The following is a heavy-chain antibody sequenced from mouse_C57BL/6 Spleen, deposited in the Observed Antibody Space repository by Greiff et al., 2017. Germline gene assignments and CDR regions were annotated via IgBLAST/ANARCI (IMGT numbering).Heavy chain of an antibody. Sequence: VQLQQPGAELVKPGASVKMSCKASGYTFTSYWITWVKQRPGQGLEWIGDIYPGSGSTNYNEKFKSKATLTVDTSSSTAYMQLSSLTSEDSAVYYCARGDCYHWYFDVWGTGTTVTVSS. V-gene: IGHV1-55*01. D-gene: IGHD2-3*01. CDR1: GYTFTSYW. J-gene: IGHJ1*03. CDR3: ARGDCYHWYFDV. CDR2: IYPGSGST.